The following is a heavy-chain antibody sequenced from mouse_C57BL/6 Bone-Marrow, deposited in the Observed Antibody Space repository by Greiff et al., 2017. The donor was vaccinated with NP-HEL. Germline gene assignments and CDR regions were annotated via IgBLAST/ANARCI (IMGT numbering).Heavy chain of an antibody. D-gene: IGHD1-1*01. CDR3: TVYYGSSSSYWYFDV. Sequence: DVQLQESGGGLVQPGGSMKLSCVASGFTFSNYWMNWVRQSPEKGLEWVAQIRLKSDNYATHYAESVKGRFTISRDDSKSSVYLQMNNLRAEDTGIYYCTVYYGSSSSYWYFDVWGTGTTVTVSS. V-gene: IGHV6-3*01. CDR2: IRLKSDNYAT. CDR1: GFTFSNYW. J-gene: IGHJ1*03.